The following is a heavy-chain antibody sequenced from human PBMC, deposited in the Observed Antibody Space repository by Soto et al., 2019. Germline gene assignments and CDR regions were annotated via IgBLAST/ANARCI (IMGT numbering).Heavy chain of an antibody. CDR1: DFTFSNAW. V-gene: IGHV3-15*01. CDR3: SSVDTALVKDYYYGMDV. Sequence: EVQLVESGGGLVKPGWSLRLSCAASDFTFSNAWMSWVRQAPGKGLEWVGRTKSKTDGGTTDYATPVKGRFTISRDDSKNTLYLEMNSLKTEDTAVYYCSSVDTALVKDYYYGMDVWGQGTTVTVSS. D-gene: IGHD5-18*01. CDR2: TKSKTDGGTT. J-gene: IGHJ6*02.